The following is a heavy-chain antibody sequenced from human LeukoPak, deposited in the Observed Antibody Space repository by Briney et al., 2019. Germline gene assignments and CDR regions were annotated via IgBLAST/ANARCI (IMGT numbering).Heavy chain of an antibody. CDR2: VYISGTT. Sequence: SETLFLTCTVSDGSISSYYWGWIRQPAGKGLEWIGRVYISGTTNYNPSLKSRVTMSVDTSKNQISLELSSVTAADTAVYYCARKYNYGMDVWGQGTTVTVSS. CDR1: DGSISSYY. V-gene: IGHV4-4*07. J-gene: IGHJ6*02. D-gene: IGHD1-14*01. CDR3: ARKYNYGMDV.